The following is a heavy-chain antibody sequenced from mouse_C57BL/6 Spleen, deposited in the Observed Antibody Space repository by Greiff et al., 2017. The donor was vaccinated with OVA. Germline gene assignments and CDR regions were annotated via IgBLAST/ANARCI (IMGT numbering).Heavy chain of an antibody. J-gene: IGHJ2*01. Sequence: EVKVEESVAELVRPGASVKLSCTASGFNIKNTYMHWVKQRPEQGLEWIGRIDPANGNTKYDPKFQGKATITADTSSNTAYLQLSSLTSEDTAIYYGARGGSGSLYYFDYWGQGTTLTVSS. D-gene: IGHD1-1*01. CDR2: IDPANGNT. V-gene: IGHV14-3*01. CDR1: GFNIKNTY. CDR3: ARGGSGSLYYFDY.